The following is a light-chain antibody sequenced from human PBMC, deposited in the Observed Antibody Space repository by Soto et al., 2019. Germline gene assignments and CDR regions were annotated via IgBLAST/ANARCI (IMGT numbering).Light chain of an antibody. V-gene: IGKV3-20*01. CDR3: QQYVRSPMYP. CDR2: GAS. CDR1: QSVRSSY. J-gene: IGKJ2*01. Sequence: EIVLTQSPGTLSLSPGERATLSCRASQSVRSSYLGWYQQKPGQAPRLLIYGASTRATGIPDRFSGSGSGTNFTLTVSILEPEDFAVYYCQQYVRSPMYPFGQGTKLEIK.